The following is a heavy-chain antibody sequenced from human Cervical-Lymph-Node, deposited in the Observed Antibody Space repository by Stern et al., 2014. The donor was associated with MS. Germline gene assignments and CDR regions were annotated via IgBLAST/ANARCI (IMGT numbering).Heavy chain of an antibody. CDR1: GYTFTSYY. Sequence: QVQLVQSGAEVKKPGASVKVSCKASGYTFTSYYMHWVRQAPGQGLEWMGIINPSGGSTSYAQKFQGRVTMTRDTSTSTVYMELSSLRSEDTAVYYCARAGSTMVRGAPRGWFDPWGQGTLVTVSS. CDR2: INPSGGST. CDR3: ARAGSTMVRGAPRGWFDP. V-gene: IGHV1-46*03. J-gene: IGHJ5*02. D-gene: IGHD3-10*01.